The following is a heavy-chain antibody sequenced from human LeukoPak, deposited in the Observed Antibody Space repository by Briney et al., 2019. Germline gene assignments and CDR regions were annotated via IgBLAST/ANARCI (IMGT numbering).Heavy chain of an antibody. J-gene: IGHJ4*02. V-gene: IGHV4-34*01. CDR3: ARAKTEGRRYFDY. CDR1: GGSFSGYY. Sequence: SETLSLTCAVYGGSFSGYYWSWIRQPPGKGLEWIGEINHSGSTNYNPSLKSRVTISVDTSKNQFSPKLSSVTAADTAVYYCARAKTEGRRYFDYWGQGTLVTVSS. CDR2: INHSGST. D-gene: IGHD1-14*01.